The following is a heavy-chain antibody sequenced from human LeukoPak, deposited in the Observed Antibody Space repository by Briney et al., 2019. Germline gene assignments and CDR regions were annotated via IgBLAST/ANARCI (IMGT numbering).Heavy chain of an antibody. D-gene: IGHD6-13*01. CDR1: GGSFSGYY. V-gene: IGHV4-34*01. Sequence: SETLSLTCAVYGGSFSGYYWSWIRQPPGKGLEWIGEINHSGSTNCNPSLKSRVTISVDTSKNQFSLKLSSVTAADTAVYYCARLRRIGIAAAGTSWFDPWGQGTLVTVSS. CDR2: INHSGST. J-gene: IGHJ5*02. CDR3: ARLRRIGIAAAGTSWFDP.